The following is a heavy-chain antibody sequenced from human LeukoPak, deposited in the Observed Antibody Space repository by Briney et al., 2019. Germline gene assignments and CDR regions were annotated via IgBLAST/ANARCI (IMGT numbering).Heavy chain of an antibody. D-gene: IGHD6-19*01. J-gene: IGHJ3*02. CDR2: TYYRSKWYN. V-gene: IGHV6-1*01. CDR3: ARELAGAVAAVDAFDI. CDR1: GDSVSSNSAA. Sequence: SQTLSLTCAISGDSVSSNSAAWNWIRQSPSRGLEWLGRTYYRSKWYNDYAVSVKSRITINPDTSKNQFSLQLNSVPPEDTAVYYCARELAGAVAAVDAFDIWGQGTMVTVSS.